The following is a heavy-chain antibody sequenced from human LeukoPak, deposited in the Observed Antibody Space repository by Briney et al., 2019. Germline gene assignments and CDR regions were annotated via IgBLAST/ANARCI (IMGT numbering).Heavy chain of an antibody. Sequence: ASVKVSCKASGYTFTSYYIHWVRQVPGQGVEWMGWINPNSGFSGYAPKFQGRVTMTRNTSITTAYMELSGLRSEDTAVYYCIRGGCRVGSCRFDPWGQGTLVTVSS. CDR1: GYTFTSYY. V-gene: IGHV1-8*01. CDR3: IRGGCRVGSCRFDP. CDR2: INPNSGFS. J-gene: IGHJ5*02. D-gene: IGHD2-15*01.